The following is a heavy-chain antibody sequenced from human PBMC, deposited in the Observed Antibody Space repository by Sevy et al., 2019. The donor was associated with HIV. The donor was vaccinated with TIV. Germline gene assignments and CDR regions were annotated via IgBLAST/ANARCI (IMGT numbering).Heavy chain of an antibody. CDR3: ARDDGGTTSSYYMDV. J-gene: IGHJ6*03. Sequence: ASVKVSCKASGYTFTSYGISWVRQAPGQGLEWMGWISAYNGNTNYAQTLQGRVTMTTDTSTSTAYMELRSLRSDDTAVYDCARDDGGTTSSYYMDVWGKGTTVTVSS. V-gene: IGHV1-18*04. D-gene: IGHD1-1*01. CDR1: GYTFTSYG. CDR2: ISAYNGNT.